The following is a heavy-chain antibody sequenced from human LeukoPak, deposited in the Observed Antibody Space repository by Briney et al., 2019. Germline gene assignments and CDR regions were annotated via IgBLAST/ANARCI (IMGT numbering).Heavy chain of an antibody. D-gene: IGHD3-9*01. CDR1: GGSISSYY. CDR2: ISYSGST. CDR3: ARQGYDILTGYIDAFDI. V-gene: IGHV4-59*08. Sequence: SETLSLTCPVSGGSISSYYWSWIRQPPGKGLEWIGYISYSGSTNYNPSLKSRVTISIDTSKNQFSLKLRSVTAADTAIYYCARQGYDILTGYIDAFDIWGQGTMVTVSS. J-gene: IGHJ3*02.